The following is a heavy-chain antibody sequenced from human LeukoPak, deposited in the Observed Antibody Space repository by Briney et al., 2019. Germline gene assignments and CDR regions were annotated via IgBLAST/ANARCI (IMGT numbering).Heavy chain of an antibody. CDR2: ISSSSSYI. V-gene: IGHV3-21*01. J-gene: IGHJ6*02. Sequence: GGSLRLSCAASGFTFSSYSMNWVRQAPGKGLEWVSSISSSSSYIYYADSVKGRFTISRDNAKNSLYLQMNSLRAEDTAVYYCARERGVVRGVIMSYYYYYGMDVWGQGTTVTVSS. D-gene: IGHD3-10*01. CDR3: ARERGVVRGVIMSYYYYYGMDV. CDR1: GFTFSSYS.